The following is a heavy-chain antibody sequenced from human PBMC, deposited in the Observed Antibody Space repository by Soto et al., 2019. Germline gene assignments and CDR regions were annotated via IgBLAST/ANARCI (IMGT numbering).Heavy chain of an antibody. J-gene: IGHJ4*02. CDR3: ARLYSSGWSLDY. Sequence: GASVKVSCKASGYTFASYGISWVLQAPGQGLEWMGWVSAYNGNTNYAQKLQGRVTMTTDTSTSTAYMELRSLRSDDTAVYYCARLYSSGWSLDYWGQGTLVTVSP. D-gene: IGHD6-19*01. V-gene: IGHV1-18*01. CDR2: VSAYNGNT. CDR1: GYTFASYG.